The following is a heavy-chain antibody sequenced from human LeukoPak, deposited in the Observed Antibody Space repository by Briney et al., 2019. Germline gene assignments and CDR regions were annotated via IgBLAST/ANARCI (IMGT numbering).Heavy chain of an antibody. CDR2: ISSSGSTI. CDR1: GFTFSSYE. V-gene: IGHV3-48*03. Sequence: GGSLRLSCAAFGFTFSSYEMNWVRQAPGKGLEWVSYISSSGSTIYYADSVKGRFTISRDNAKNSLYLQMNSLRVEDTSVYYCARGGAARPDYWGQGTRVTVSS. D-gene: IGHD6-6*01. CDR3: ARGGAARPDY. J-gene: IGHJ4*02.